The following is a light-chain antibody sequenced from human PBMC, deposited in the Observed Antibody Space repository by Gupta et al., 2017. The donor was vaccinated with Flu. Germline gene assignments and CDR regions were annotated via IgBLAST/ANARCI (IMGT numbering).Light chain of an antibody. CDR3: LQNYNYPYT. CDR1: QGIRND. CDR2: AAF. V-gene: IGKV1-6*01. Sequence: AIQMTQSPSSLSASVGDRVTITCRASQGIRNDLGWYQQKPGKAPKLLIYAAFSLQSGVPSRFSGSASGTDFTLTISILQPEDFATYYCLQNYNYPYTFGHGTKVDIK. J-gene: IGKJ3*01.